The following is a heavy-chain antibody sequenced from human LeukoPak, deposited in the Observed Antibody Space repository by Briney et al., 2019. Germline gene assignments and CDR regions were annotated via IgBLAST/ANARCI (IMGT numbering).Heavy chain of an antibody. V-gene: IGHV3-23*01. J-gene: IGHJ4*02. D-gene: IGHD6-19*01. CDR2: ISGSGGST. Sequence: GGSLRLSCAASGFTFNNYAMNWVRQAPGKGLEWVSAISGSGGSTYYADSVKGRFTISRDNSKNTLYLQMNSLRAEDTAVYYCAKANSSGWWEGYYFDYWGQGTLVTVSS. CDR1: GFTFNNYA. CDR3: AKANSSGWWEGYYFDY.